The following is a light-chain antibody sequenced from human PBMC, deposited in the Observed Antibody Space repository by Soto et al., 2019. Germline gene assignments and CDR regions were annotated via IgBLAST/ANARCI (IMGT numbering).Light chain of an antibody. J-gene: IGLJ1*01. CDR1: SSDVGGYNY. CDR2: EVN. Sequence: QSVLTQPPSASGSPGQSVAISCTGTSSDVGGYNYVSWYQQHPGKAPKLMIDEVNKRPSVVPDRFSGSKSGNTASLTVSGLQAEDEADYYCSSYAGSSSVFGTGTKVNVL. V-gene: IGLV2-8*01. CDR3: SSYAGSSSV.